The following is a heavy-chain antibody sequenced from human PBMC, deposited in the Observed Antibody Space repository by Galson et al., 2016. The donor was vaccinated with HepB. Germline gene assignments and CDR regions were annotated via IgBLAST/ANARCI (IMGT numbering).Heavy chain of an antibody. CDR1: GFMFSKYV. CDR2: ISDNGVTT. CDR3: ARVRYGYSASPHLFGLLEP. Sequence: SLRLSCAASGFMFSKYVMTWVRQAPGKGLEYVSAISDNGVTTNYANSVKGRFIISRENAKNTLHLQMGSLRLEDMGVYYCARVRYGYSASPHLFGLLEPWGQGTLVIVTS. D-gene: IGHD5-24*01. V-gene: IGHV3-64*01. J-gene: IGHJ5*02.